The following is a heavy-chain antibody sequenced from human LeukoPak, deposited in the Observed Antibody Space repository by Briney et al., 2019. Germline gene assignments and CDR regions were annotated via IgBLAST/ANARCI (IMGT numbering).Heavy chain of an antibody. CDR2: IYPRDGST. J-gene: IGHJ4*02. V-gene: IGHV1-46*01. Sequence: ASAKVSCKASGYTFTSNYIHWVRQAPGQGLEWMGMIYPRDGSTSYVQKFQGRVTVTRDTSTSTVHMELSGLRSEDTAVYYCARDQEGFDYWGQGALVTVSS. CDR3: ARDQEGFDY. CDR1: GYTFTSNY.